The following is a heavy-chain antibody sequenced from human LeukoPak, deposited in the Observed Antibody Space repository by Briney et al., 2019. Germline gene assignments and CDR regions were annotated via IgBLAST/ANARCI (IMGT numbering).Heavy chain of an antibody. CDR1: GFTFSSYA. Sequence: PGGSLRLSCAASGFTFSSYAMHWVRQAPGKGLEWVSFIQYDGSNKYYADSVKGRFTISRDNFKNTLYLQMNSLRTEDTAVYYCATAEIIPDYWGQGTLVTVSS. CDR2: IQYDGSNK. J-gene: IGHJ4*02. CDR3: ATAEIIPDY. V-gene: IGHV3-30*02. D-gene: IGHD2-2*02.